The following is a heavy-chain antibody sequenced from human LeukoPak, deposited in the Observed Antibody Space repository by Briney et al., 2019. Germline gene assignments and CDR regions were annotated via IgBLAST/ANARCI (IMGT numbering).Heavy chain of an antibody. J-gene: IGHJ6*02. CDR1: GSRFSSYE. CDR2: IAGNGATT. V-gene: IGHV3-23*01. CDR3: AKTQGYYDFWRDYPDV. D-gene: IGHD3-3*01. Sequence: PGGSLRLSCGASGSRFSSYEVKWVRQAPGKGLEWVSFIAGNGATTYYADSVKGRFTISRDNSKSTLYLQMNSLRAEDTAVYYCAKTQGYYDFWRDYPDVWGQGTTVTVSS.